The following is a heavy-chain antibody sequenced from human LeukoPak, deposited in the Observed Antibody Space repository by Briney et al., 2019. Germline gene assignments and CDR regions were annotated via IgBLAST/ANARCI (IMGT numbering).Heavy chain of an antibody. V-gene: IGHV4-39*01. Sequence: PSETLSLTCTVSGGSISSSSYYWGWIRQPPGKGLEWIGSIYYSGSTYYNPSLKSRVTISVDTSKNQFSLKLSSVTAADTAVYYCARQGLWFGVTYFDYWGQGTLVTVSS. D-gene: IGHD3-10*01. J-gene: IGHJ4*02. CDR1: GGSISSSSYY. CDR2: IYYSGST. CDR3: ARQGLWFGVTYFDY.